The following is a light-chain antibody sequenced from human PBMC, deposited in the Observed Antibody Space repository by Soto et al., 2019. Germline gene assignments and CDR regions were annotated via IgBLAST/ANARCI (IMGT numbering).Light chain of an antibody. CDR1: QSVSNN. V-gene: IGKV3-15*01. Sequence: IVMTQSPASLSVSPGEGATLSCRASQSVSNNLAWYQQKPGQAPRLLIYDASTRATGIPARFSGSGSGTDFTLTISSLQSEDFAVYYCQQYNNWPRGTLGQGTKVEIK. CDR3: QQYNNWPRGT. J-gene: IGKJ1*01. CDR2: DAS.